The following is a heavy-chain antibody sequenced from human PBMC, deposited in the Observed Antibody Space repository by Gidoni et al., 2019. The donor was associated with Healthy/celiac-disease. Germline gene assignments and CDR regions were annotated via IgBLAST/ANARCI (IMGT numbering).Heavy chain of an antibody. D-gene: IGHD3-22*01. CDR3: ARDIPDVGGYYYFDY. V-gene: IGHV1-2*04. Sequence: QVQLVQSGAEVKKPGASVKVSCKASGYTFTGYYMHWVRQAPGQGLEWMGWINPNSGGTNYAQKFQGWVTMTRDTSISTAYMELSRLRSDDTAVYYCARDIPDVGGYYYFDYWGQGTLVTVSS. J-gene: IGHJ4*02. CDR1: GYTFTGYY. CDR2: INPNSGGT.